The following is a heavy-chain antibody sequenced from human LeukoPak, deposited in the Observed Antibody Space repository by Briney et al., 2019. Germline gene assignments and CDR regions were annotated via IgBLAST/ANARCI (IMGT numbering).Heavy chain of an antibody. J-gene: IGHJ6*03. CDR3: ARRRGHSSSWPLQRSYYYYYMDV. CDR1: GASISGSGYY. Sequence: SETLSLTCAVSGASISGSGYYLGWIRQPPGKGLEWIGNIYYTGSTYYNASLQSRVTISIDTSKNQFSLRLNSVTAADTAMYYRARRRGHSSSWPLQRSYYYYYMDVWGKGTTVTVSS. V-gene: IGHV4-39*01. D-gene: IGHD6-13*01. CDR2: IYYTGST.